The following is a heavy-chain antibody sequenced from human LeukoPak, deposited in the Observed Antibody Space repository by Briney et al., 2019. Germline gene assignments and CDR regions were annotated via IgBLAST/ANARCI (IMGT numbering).Heavy chain of an antibody. CDR3: AKSRDTAMAPGDY. V-gene: IGHV3-30*02. Sequence: GGSLRLSCAASGFTFSSYGMHWVRQAPGKGLEWVAVIWYGGSNKYYADSMKGRFTISRDNSKNTLYLQMNSLRAEDTAVYYCAKSRDTAMAPGDYWGQGTLVTVSS. J-gene: IGHJ4*02. CDR2: IWYGGSNK. D-gene: IGHD5-18*01. CDR1: GFTFSSYG.